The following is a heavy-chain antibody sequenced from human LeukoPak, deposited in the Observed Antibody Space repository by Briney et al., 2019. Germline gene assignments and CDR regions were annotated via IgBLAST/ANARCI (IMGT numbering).Heavy chain of an antibody. V-gene: IGHV5-51*01. D-gene: IGHD3-22*01. CDR2: IYPGDSDT. CDR3: ARRVAPDYYDSSGYYLGPFDY. CDR1: GYSFTSYW. Sequence: GESLKISWKGSGYSFTSYWIGWVRQMPGKGLEGMGIIYPGDSDTRYSPSFQGQVTISADNSISTAYLQWSSLKDSDTAMYYCARRVAPDYYDSSGYYLGPFDYWGQGTLVTVSS. J-gene: IGHJ4*02.